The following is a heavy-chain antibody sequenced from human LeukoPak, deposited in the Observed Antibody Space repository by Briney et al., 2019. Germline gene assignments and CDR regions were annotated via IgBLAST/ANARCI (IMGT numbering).Heavy chain of an antibody. J-gene: IGHJ4*02. D-gene: IGHD3-3*02. CDR2: IKQDGSER. Sequence: PGGSLRPSCAASGFTFSTYWMSWVRQAPGKGLEWVANIKQDGSERYYVDSVKGRFTISRDNAKNSLYLQMNSLRAEDTAVYYCASRAHFWSGPGGWGQGTLVTVSS. V-gene: IGHV3-7*01. CDR1: GFTFSTYW. CDR3: ASRAHFWSGPGG.